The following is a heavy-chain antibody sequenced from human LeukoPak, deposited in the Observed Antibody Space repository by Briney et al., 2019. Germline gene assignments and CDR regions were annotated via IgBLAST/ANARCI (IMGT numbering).Heavy chain of an antibody. J-gene: IGHJ4*02. V-gene: IGHV3-23*01. CDR1: GFTFSSYA. Sequence: GGSLRLSCAASGFTFSSYAMSWACQAPGKGLEWVSAISGSGGSTYYADSVKGRFTISRDNSKNTLYLQMNSLRAEDTAVYYCAKDVRRGYFDYWGQGTLVTVSS. CDR2: ISGSGGST. CDR3: AKDVRRGYFDY.